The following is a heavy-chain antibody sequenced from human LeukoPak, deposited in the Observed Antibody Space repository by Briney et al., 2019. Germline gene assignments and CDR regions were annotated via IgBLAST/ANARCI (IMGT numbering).Heavy chain of an antibody. J-gene: IGHJ6*02. CDR2: VNRDGSET. CDR1: GFTLSNHW. V-gene: IGHV3-7*03. Sequence: GGSLRLSCAASGFTLSNHWMTWVRQVPGRGPEWVANVNRDGSETYYLDSVKGRFTISKDNAKNSLYLQMNSLRAEDTALYHCARNNGMDVWGQETTVIVSS. CDR3: ARNNGMDV.